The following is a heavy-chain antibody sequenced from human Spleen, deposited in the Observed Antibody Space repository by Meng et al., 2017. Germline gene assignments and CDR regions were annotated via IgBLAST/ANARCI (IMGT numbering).Heavy chain of an antibody. V-gene: IGHV3-48*03. Sequence: GESLKISCAASGFTFSYYEMNWVRQAPGKGLEWVSYISSSGSDIYFADSVKGRFTISRDNAKYPLYLQMNSLRADDTAVYYCARSAMVRGFDYWGQGTRVTVSS. CDR2: ISSSGSDI. CDR3: ARSAMVRGFDY. D-gene: IGHD3-10*01. J-gene: IGHJ4*02. CDR1: GFTFSYYE.